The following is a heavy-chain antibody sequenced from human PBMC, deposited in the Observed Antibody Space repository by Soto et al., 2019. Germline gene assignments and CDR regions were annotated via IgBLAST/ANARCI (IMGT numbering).Heavy chain of an antibody. CDR3: ARGWVEGLLRQPPSDY. CDR2: INGDGSQT. D-gene: IGHD3-3*01. CDR1: GFTFSRHW. J-gene: IGHJ4*02. V-gene: IGHV3-74*01. Sequence: EVQLVESGGGLVPPGGSLRLSCAAYGFTFSRHWMHWVRQAPGKGLVWVSRINGDGSQTSADSGRGRFTISRDNAKNTLYLEMNSLRDEDTAVYYCARGWVEGLLRQPPSDYWGQGTLVTVSS.